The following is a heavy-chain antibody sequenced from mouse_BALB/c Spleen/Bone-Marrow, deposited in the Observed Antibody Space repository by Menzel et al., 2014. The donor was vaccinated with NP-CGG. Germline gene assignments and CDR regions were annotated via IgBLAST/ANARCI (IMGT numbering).Heavy chain of an antibody. V-gene: IGHV1-54*01. J-gene: IGHJ4*01. CDR2: INPGSGGT. Sequence: VQLQQSGAELVRPGTSVKVSCKASGYAFTNYLIEWVKQRPGQGLEWIGVINPGSGGTNYNEKFRGKATLTADKSSSTASMQLSSLTSDDSAVYFCARCLTGTSALDFWGQGTSVTVSS. D-gene: IGHD4-1*01. CDR3: ARCLTGTSALDF. CDR1: GYAFTNYL.